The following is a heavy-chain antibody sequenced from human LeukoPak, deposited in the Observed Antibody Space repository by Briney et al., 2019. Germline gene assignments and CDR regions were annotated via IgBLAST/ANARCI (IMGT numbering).Heavy chain of an antibody. D-gene: IGHD3-10*01. CDR2: IKQDGSEK. CDR3: AREREYYGSGSYTHLDY. Sequence: GGSLRLSCAASGFTFSRFWMSWVRQAPGKGLEWVANIKQDGSEKHYVDSVKGRFTISRDNAKNSLYLQMNSLRAEDTAVYYCAREREYYGSGSYTHLDYWGQRTLVTVSS. V-gene: IGHV3-7*01. CDR1: GFTFSRFW. J-gene: IGHJ4*01.